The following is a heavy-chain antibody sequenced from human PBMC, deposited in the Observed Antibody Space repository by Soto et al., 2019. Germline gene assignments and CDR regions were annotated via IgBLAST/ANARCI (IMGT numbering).Heavy chain of an antibody. CDR1: GYTFTGYY. D-gene: IGHD2-15*01. CDR2: INPNSGGT. CDR3: ARDGPVAVAATYYYYGMDV. V-gene: IGHV1-2*04. Sequence: ASVKVSCKASGYTFTGYYMHWVRQAPGQGLEWMGWINPNSGGTNYAQKFQGWVTMTRDTSISTAYMELSRLRSDDTAVYYCARDGPVAVAATYYYYGMDVWGQGTTVTVSS. J-gene: IGHJ6*02.